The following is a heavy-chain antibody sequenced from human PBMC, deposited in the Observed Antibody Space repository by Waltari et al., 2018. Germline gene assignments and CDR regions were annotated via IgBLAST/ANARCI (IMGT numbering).Heavy chain of an antibody. D-gene: IGHD3-16*02. J-gene: IGHJ6*03. Sequence: QVQLQQWGAGLLTPSETLSLTCAVYGGSFSGYYWSWHRQHPGKGLEWIGEINHSGSTNYNPSLKSRVTISVDTSKNQFSLKLSSVTAADTAVYYCARGRNWGSYRQRYYYYYYMDVWGKGTTVTVSS. CDR2: INHSGST. CDR1: GGSFSGYY. V-gene: IGHV4-34*01. CDR3: ARGRNWGSYRQRYYYYYYMDV.